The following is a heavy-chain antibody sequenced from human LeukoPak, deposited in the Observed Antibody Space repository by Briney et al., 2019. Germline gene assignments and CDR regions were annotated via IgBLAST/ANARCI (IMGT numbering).Heavy chain of an antibody. CDR2: INSDGSST. CDR3: ARESDYYYYGMDV. V-gene: IGHV3-74*01. CDR1: GFTFSSYW. J-gene: IGHJ6*02. Sequence: GGSLRLSCAASGFTFSSYWMHWVRQAPGKGLVWVSRINSDGSSTSYADSVKGRFTISRDNAKNTLYLQMNSLRAEDTAVYYCARESDYYYYGMDVWGQGTTVTASS.